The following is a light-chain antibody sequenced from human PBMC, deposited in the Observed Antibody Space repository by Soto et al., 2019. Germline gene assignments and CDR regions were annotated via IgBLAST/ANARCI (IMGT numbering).Light chain of an antibody. J-gene: IGKJ4*01. Sequence: AVQMTQSPSSLSASVGAIVTITCRASQDIRKDLSWYQQKPVKAHKLLIFDASKLQSGVPSRFSGSGFGTEFTLTITTLQPEDFATDYCLQDDHYPLTFGGGNKVEIK. CDR1: QDIRKD. V-gene: IGKV1-6*01. CDR2: DAS. CDR3: LQDDHYPLT.